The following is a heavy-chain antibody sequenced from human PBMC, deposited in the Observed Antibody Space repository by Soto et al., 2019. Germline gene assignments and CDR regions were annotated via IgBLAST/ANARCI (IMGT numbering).Heavy chain of an antibody. CDR3: TTETYYYDSAGLKYFQH. D-gene: IGHD3-22*01. Sequence: GRSLRRACAASVLTFRNACMSWVREAPGKGLEWVGRIKSKTDGGTTDYAAPVKGRFTISRDDSKNTLYLQMNSLKTEDTAVYYCTTETYYYDSAGLKYFQHWGQGTLVTVSS. V-gene: IGHV3-15*01. J-gene: IGHJ1*01. CDR1: VLTFRNAC. CDR2: IKSKTDGGTT.